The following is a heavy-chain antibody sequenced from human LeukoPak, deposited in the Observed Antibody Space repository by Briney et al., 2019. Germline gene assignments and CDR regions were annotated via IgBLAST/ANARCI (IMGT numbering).Heavy chain of an antibody. CDR3: ARSGRLESTSSDY. J-gene: IGHJ4*02. V-gene: IGHV3-48*01. CDR2: ISTSSNTI. D-gene: IGHD2-2*01. Sequence: PGGSLRLSCAASGFTFSSYAMSWVRQAPGKGLEWVSYISTSSNTIYYADSVKGRFIISRDNAKNSLYLEMNSLRAEDTAVYYCARSGRLESTSSDYWGQGTLVTVSS. CDR1: GFTFSSYA.